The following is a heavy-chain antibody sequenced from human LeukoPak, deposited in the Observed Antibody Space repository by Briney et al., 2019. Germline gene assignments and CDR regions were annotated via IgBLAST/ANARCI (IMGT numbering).Heavy chain of an antibody. Sequence: GGSLRLSCAASGFTFSDHYMDWVRQAPGKGLEWVGRIRNKAYNYTTEYAASVKGRSTISRDDSKNSLYLQMNSLKTEDTAVYYCARLTREGSGWDFDYWGQGTLVTVSS. CDR1: GFTFSDHY. V-gene: IGHV3-72*01. J-gene: IGHJ4*02. CDR3: ARLTREGSGWDFDY. CDR2: IRNKAYNYTT. D-gene: IGHD6-19*01.